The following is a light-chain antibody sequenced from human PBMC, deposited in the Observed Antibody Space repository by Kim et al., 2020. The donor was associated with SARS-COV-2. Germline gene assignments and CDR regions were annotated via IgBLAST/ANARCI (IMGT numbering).Light chain of an antibody. CDR3: QTWGTSVV. Sequence: SYELTQPPSVSVSPGQTASIPCSGYRLGEKFASWYQQMPGQSPILVIYQDTQRAPGIPERFSGSNSGDTATLTIAGTQAMDEAHYYCQTWGTSVVFGGGTQLSDL. J-gene: IGLJ2*01. V-gene: IGLV3-1*01. CDR2: QDT. CDR1: RLGEKF.